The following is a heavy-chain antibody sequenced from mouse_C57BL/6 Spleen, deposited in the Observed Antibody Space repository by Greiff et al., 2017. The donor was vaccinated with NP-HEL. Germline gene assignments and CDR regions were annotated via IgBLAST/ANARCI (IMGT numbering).Heavy chain of an antibody. CDR2: ISNLAYSI. CDR1: GFTFSDYG. J-gene: IGHJ4*01. V-gene: IGHV5-15*01. CDR3: ARNLRDYGNSHYAMDY. D-gene: IGHD2-1*01. Sequence: EVKLVESGGGLVQPGGSLKLSCAASGFTFSDYGMAWVRQAPRKGPEWVAFISNLAYSIYYADTVTGRFTISRENAKNTLYLEMSSLRSEDTAMYYCARNLRDYGNSHYAMDYWGQGTSVTVSS.